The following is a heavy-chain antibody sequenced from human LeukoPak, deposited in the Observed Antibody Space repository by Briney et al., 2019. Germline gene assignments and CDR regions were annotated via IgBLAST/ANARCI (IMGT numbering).Heavy chain of an antibody. CDR1: GGSINSYY. CDR3: ARGMSAAYDYNWFDP. D-gene: IGHD5-12*01. CDR2: IYGSGST. Sequence: PSETLSLTCTVSGGSINSYYWSWIRQPAGKGLEWIGRIYGSGSTGYNPSLKSRVTMSVDTSKNQFSLKLSFVTAADTAVYFCARGMSAAYDYNWFDPWGQGTLVTVSS. V-gene: IGHV4-4*07. J-gene: IGHJ5*02.